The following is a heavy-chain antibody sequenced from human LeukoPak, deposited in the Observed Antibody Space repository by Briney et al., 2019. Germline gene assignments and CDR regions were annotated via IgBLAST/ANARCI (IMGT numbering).Heavy chain of an antibody. J-gene: IGHJ4*02. CDR1: GGSISSYY. CDR2: IYYSGTT. D-gene: IGHD3-10*01. V-gene: IGHV4-59*01. CDR3: ARWGYYYGSGSYDY. Sequence: PSETLSLTCTVSGGSISSYYWSWIRQPPGKGLEWIGYIYYSGTTNYNPSLKSRVTISVDTSKNQFSLKLSSVTAADTAVYYCARWGYYYGSGSYDYWGQGTLVTVSS.